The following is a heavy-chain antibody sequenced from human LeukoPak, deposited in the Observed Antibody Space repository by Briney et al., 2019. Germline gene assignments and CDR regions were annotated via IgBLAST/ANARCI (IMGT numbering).Heavy chain of an antibody. Sequence: SETLSLTCTVSGGSISSYYWGWIRQPPGKGLEWIGSVYYSGSTYYNPFLKSRVTTAVDTSKNQFFLKVRSVTAADTAVYYCARQGSGYDYWGQGTLVTVPS. J-gene: IGHJ4*02. D-gene: IGHD5-12*01. CDR1: GGSISSYY. CDR3: ARQGSGYDY. CDR2: VYYSGST. V-gene: IGHV4-39*01.